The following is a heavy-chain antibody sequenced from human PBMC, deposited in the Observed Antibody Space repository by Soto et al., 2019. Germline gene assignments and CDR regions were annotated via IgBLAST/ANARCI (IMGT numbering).Heavy chain of an antibody. J-gene: IGHJ4*02. Sequence: GASVKVSCKASGYTFTSYDINWVRQATGQGLEWMGWMNPNSGNTAYAQKFQGRVTMTRNTSISTAYMELSSLRSEDTAVYYCARERTGPNYFAYWGQGTLVTVSS. D-gene: IGHD1-7*01. CDR2: MNPNSGNT. CDR3: ARERTGPNYFAY. CDR1: GYTFTSYD. V-gene: IGHV1-8*01.